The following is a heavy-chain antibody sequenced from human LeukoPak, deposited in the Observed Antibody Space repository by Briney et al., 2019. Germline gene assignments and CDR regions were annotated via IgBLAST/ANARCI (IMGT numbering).Heavy chain of an antibody. D-gene: IGHD3-10*01. J-gene: IGHJ3*01. Sequence: GGSLRLSCAASGFTFSSYAMHWVRQAPGKGLEYVSAISSNGGSTYYANSVKGRFTISRDNSKNTLYLQMGSLRAEDMAVYYCARAEVVWFGELYAFDVCGQGTMVTV. V-gene: IGHV3-64*01. CDR3: ARAEVVWFGELYAFDV. CDR2: ISSNGGST. CDR1: GFTFSSYA.